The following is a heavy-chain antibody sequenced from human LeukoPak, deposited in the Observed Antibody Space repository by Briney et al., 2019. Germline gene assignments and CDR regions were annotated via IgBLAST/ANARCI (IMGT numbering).Heavy chain of an antibody. CDR1: GFTFSDYW. V-gene: IGHV3-7*01. CDR3: ARLGGSSSRRSPIDY. Sequence: GGSLRLSCAASGFTFSDYWMTWVRQAPGKGPEWVANIKQDGSQRYYVDSVRGRFTISRDNAKNSLLLLMNGLRAEDTAVYYCARLGGSSSRRSPIDYWGQGTLVTVSS. J-gene: IGHJ4*02. CDR2: IKQDGSQR. D-gene: IGHD6-6*01.